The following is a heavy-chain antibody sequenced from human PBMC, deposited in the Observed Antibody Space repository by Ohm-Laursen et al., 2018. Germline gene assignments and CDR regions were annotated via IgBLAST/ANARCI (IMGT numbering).Heavy chain of an antibody. D-gene: IGHD1-26*01. J-gene: IGHJ3*02. Sequence: SLRLSCAASGFTFNSYAMSWVRQAPGKGLEWVSTHGGGSSIFYADSVKGRFTISRDDSKNTLYLQINSLRPDDTAVYYCAKDEISGNSRYDPFDIWGQGTMVTVSS. V-gene: IGHV3-23*01. CDR1: GFTFNSYA. CDR3: AKDEISGNSRYDPFDI. CDR2: HGGGSSI.